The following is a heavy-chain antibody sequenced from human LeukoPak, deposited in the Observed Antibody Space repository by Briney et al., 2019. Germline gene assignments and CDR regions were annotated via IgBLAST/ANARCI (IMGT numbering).Heavy chain of an antibody. CDR3: AKEGDYYGMDV. D-gene: IGHD1-26*01. CDR1: GFTFSSYG. J-gene: IGHJ6*02. Sequence: SGGSLRLSCAASGFTFSSYGMHWVRQAPGKGLEWVAVIWYDGSNKDYADSVKGRFTISRDDSKNTLYLQMNSLRVEDTAVYYCAKEGDYYGMDVWGQGTTVTVSS. V-gene: IGHV3-30*02. CDR2: IWYDGSNK.